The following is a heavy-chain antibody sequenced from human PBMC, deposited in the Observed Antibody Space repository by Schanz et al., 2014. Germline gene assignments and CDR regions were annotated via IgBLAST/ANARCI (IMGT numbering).Heavy chain of an antibody. V-gene: IGHV3-23*01. Sequence: EVQLLESGGGLVQPGGSLRLSCAASGFTFSSYAMSWVRQAPGKGLEWVSAISGSSGSTYYADSVKGRFTISRDNSKNTLYLQMNSLRAEDTAVYYCAKGRFGELSAFDIWGQGTMXTVSS. D-gene: IGHD3-10*01. J-gene: IGHJ3*02. CDR2: ISGSSGST. CDR3: AKGRFGELSAFDI. CDR1: GFTFSSYA.